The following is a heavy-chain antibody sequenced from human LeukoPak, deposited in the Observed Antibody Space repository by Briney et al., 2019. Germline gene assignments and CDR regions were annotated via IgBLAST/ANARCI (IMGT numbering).Heavy chain of an antibody. J-gene: IGHJ5*02. D-gene: IGHD1-26*01. Sequence: SGTLSLTCGVSGGSITTTNFWRWVRQPPGGGLEWIGEISLRGRTQYNPSLKSRVNISIDESKNHLYLRLASVTAADTAVYYCSRESGPYCPFGHWGQGTLVAVTS. CDR2: ISLRGRT. V-gene: IGHV4-4*02. CDR1: GGSITTTNF. CDR3: SRESGPYCPFGH.